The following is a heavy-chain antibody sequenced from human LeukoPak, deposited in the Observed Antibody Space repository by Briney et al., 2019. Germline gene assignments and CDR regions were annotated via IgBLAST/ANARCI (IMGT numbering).Heavy chain of an antibody. J-gene: IGHJ4*02. V-gene: IGHV1-18*01. Sequence: ASVKVSCEASGYTFTSYGISWVRQAPGQGLEWMGWISAYNGNTNYAQKLQGRVTMTTDTSTSTAYMELRSLRSDDTAVYYCARDSNPEIMITFGGVLGYFDYWGQGTLVTVSS. CDR3: ARDSNPEIMITFGGVLGYFDY. D-gene: IGHD3-16*02. CDR1: GYTFTSYG. CDR2: ISAYNGNT.